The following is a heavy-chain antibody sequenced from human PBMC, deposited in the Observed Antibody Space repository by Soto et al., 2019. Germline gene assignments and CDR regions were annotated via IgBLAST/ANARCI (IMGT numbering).Heavy chain of an antibody. CDR1: GFTFSMYS. CDR2: IPQDGVDG. Sequence: GGSLRLSCEVSGFTFSMYSMSWVRQSPGKALEWVAKIPQDGVDGHYADSVKGRFIISRDNDKNSLHLQLNNLRAEDTAVYYCARDHLILPAHDFFYGSDVWGRGATVTVSS. CDR3: ARDHLILPAHDFFYGSDV. J-gene: IGHJ6*02. V-gene: IGHV3-7*03. D-gene: IGHD2-21*02.